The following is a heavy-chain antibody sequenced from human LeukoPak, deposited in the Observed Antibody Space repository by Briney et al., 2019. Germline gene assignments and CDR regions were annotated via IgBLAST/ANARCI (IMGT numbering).Heavy chain of an antibody. D-gene: IGHD3-16*01. J-gene: IGHJ4*02. CDR1: GGTFSSYT. Sequence: SVKVSCKASGGTFSSYTISWVRQAPGQGLEWMGRIIPILGIANYAQKFQGRVTITADKSTGTAYMELSSLRPEDPAVYYCARGGDLKGELDYWGQGTLVTVSS. V-gene: IGHV1-69*02. CDR2: IIPILGIA. CDR3: ARGGDLKGELDY.